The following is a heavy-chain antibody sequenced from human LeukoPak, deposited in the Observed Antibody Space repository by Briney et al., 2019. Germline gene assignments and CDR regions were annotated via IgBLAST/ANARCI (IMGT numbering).Heavy chain of an antibody. CDR2: VNPNSGGT. CDR3: ARGWTTHYDILTGYPSRYYFDY. D-gene: IGHD3-9*01. J-gene: IGHJ4*02. CDR1: GYTFTGYY. V-gene: IGHV1-2*02. Sequence: WASVKVSCKASGYTFTGYYMHWVRQAPGQGLEWMGWVNPNSGGTNYAQKFQGRVTMTRDTSISTAYMELSRLRSDDTAVYYCARGWTTHYDILTGYPSRYYFDYWGQGNLVTISS.